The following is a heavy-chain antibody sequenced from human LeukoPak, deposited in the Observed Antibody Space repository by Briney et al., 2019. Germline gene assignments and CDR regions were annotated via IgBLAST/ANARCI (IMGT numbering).Heavy chain of an antibody. Sequence: RGSLRLSCSASGFTFSTYIMHWVRQAPGKGLETVSAITGNGGSTFYADSVKGRFTISRDNSKNTLYLQMSSLRAEDTAMYYCARRDDYSAYDCWGQGTLVTVSS. V-gene: IGHV3-64D*06. D-gene: IGHD5-24*01. CDR3: ARRDDYSAYDC. CDR1: GFTFSTYI. CDR2: ITGNGGST. J-gene: IGHJ4*02.